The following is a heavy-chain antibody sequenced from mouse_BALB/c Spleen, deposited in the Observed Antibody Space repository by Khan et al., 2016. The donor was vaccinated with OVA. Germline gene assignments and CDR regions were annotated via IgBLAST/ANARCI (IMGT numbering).Heavy chain of an antibody. Sequence: EVQLQESGPGLVKPSQTVSLTCTVTGISITSGNYRWSWIRQFPGNKLEWIGNIYYSGTVTYNPSLTSRTTITRDTSKNQFFLEMNSLTAEDTATYYGARDYGSLYWYFDGWGAGTTVTVSS. CDR2: IYYSGTV. D-gene: IGHD1-1*01. CDR3: ARDYGSLYWYFDG. J-gene: IGHJ1*01. CDR1: GISITSGNYR. V-gene: IGHV3-5*02.